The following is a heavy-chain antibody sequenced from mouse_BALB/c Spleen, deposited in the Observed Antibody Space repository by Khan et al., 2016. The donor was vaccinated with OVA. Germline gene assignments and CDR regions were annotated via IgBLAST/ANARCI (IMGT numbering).Heavy chain of an antibody. CDR3: ARNYDYDEGLTY. V-gene: IGHV2-2*02. CDR1: GFTFTNYG. J-gene: IGHJ3*01. Sequence: QVQLKQSGPGLVQPSQSLSITCTVSGFTFTNYGVHWVRQSPGKGLEWLGLIWSGGSTDYNAAFISRLSISKDNSTSQVFFKMNSLQANDTAIYYCARNYDYDEGLTYWGQGTLVTVSA. D-gene: IGHD2-4*01. CDR2: IWSGGST.